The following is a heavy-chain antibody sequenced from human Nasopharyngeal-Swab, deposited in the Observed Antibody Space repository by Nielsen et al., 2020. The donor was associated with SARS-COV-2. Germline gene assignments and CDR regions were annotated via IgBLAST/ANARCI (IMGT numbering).Heavy chain of an antibody. Sequence: WIRQSPSRGLEWLGRTYYRPKWYNDYAVSVKSRITINPDTSKNQFSLQLNSVTPEDTAVYYCARDVTIFGVVIFYGMDVWGQGTTVTVSS. CDR3: ARDVTIFGVVIFYGMDV. CDR2: TYYRPKWYN. J-gene: IGHJ6*02. D-gene: IGHD3-3*01. V-gene: IGHV6-1*01.